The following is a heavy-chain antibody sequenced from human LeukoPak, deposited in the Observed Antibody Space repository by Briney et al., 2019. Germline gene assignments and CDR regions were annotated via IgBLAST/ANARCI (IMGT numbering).Heavy chain of an antibody. J-gene: IGHJ4*02. Sequence: GGSLRLSCAASGFTFSSYGMHWVRQAPGKGLEWVAVIWYDGSNKYYADSVKGRFTISRDNSKNTLDLQMNSLRAEDTAVYYCARDRSYDFWSGYSTPDYWGQGTRVTVSS. CDR2: IWYDGSNK. D-gene: IGHD3-3*01. CDR1: GFTFSSYG. CDR3: ARDRSYDFWSGYSTPDY. V-gene: IGHV3-33*01.